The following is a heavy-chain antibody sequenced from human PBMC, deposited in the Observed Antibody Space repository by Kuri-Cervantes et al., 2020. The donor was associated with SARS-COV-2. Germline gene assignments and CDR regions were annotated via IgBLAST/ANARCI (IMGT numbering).Heavy chain of an antibody. V-gene: IGHV1-69*13. CDR1: GGSFNIYS. CDR3: ACGAVPSAFDI. CDR2: IIPTFVAP. J-gene: IGHJ3*02. Sequence: SVKVSCKTSGGSFNIYSITWVRQAPGQGLEWMGGIIPTFVAPSYAQTFQGRVTITADDSTRTAYMELSSLRSEDTAVYYCACGAVPSAFDIWGQGTMVTVSS. D-gene: IGHD3-16*01.